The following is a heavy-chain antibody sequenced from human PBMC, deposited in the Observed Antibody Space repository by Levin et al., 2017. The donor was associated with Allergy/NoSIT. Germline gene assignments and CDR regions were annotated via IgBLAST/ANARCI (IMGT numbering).Heavy chain of an antibody. J-gene: IGHJ6*02. CDR1: GASISSGGYY. Sequence: SETLSLTCTVSGASISSGGYYWSWIRQHPGKGLEYIGYIYRSGSTTYNPSLKSRLTISVDTSKNHFSLKLSSVTAADTAVYYCARVAVRGTYSGKVDVRGQGTTVTVSS. V-gene: IGHV4-31*03. CDR3: ARVAVRGTYSGKVDV. CDR2: IYRSGST. D-gene: IGHD2-15*01.